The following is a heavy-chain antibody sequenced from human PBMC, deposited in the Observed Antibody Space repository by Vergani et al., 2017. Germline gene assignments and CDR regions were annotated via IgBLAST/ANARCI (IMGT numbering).Heavy chain of an antibody. CDR1: GFTFSSYG. J-gene: IGHJ2*01. CDR3: AKDILSAVAGTYFVHWYFDL. V-gene: IGHV3-30*02. CDR2: IRYDGSNK. D-gene: IGHD6-19*01. Sequence: QVQLVESGGGVVQPGRSLRLSCAASGFTFSSYGMHWVRQAPGKGLEWVAFIRYDGSNKYYADSVKGRFTISRDNSKNTLYLQMNSLRAEDTAVYYCAKDILSAVAGTYFVHWYFDLWGRGTLVAVSA.